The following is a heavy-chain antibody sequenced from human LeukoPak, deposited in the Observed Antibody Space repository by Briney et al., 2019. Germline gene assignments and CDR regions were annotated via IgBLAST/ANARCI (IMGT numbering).Heavy chain of an antibody. CDR1: GGSISSEGFY. V-gene: IGHV4-31*03. CDR3: ARVVTSSLYFFDY. Sequence: SQTLSLTCSVSGGSISSEGFYWSWIRQHPGKGLEWIAYIYHSGRTYYNPSLKGRLTISVDTSKNQFSMSLKSVTAADTAVYYCARVVTSSLYFFDYWGQGTLVSVSS. CDR2: IYHSGRT. J-gene: IGHJ4*02. D-gene: IGHD2-21*02.